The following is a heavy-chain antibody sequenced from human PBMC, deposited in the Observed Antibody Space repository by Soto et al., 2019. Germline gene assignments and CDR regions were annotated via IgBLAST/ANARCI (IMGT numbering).Heavy chain of an antibody. CDR1: GGSFSGYY. CDR2: INHSGST. D-gene: IGHD1-26*01. Sequence: SETLSLTCAVYGGSFSGYYWSWIRQPPGKGLEWIGEINHSGSTNYNPSLKSRVTISVDTSKNQFSLKLSSVTAADTAVYYCARPSNNRYSGSRRGRKDAFDIWGQGTMVTVSS. J-gene: IGHJ3*02. CDR3: ARPSNNRYSGSRRGRKDAFDI. V-gene: IGHV4-34*01.